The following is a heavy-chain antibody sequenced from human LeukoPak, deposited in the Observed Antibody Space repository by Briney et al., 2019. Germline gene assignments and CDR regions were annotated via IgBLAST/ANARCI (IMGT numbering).Heavy chain of an antibody. D-gene: IGHD2-15*01. CDR2: IYYSGST. Sequence: SETLSLTCTVSGGSISSYYWSWIRQPPGKGLEWIGYIYYSGSTNYNPSLKSRVTISVDTSKNQFSLKLSSVTAADTAVYYCAREADGVAYFDYWGQGTLVTVSS. CDR3: AREADGVAYFDY. V-gene: IGHV4-59*01. J-gene: IGHJ4*02. CDR1: GGSISSYY.